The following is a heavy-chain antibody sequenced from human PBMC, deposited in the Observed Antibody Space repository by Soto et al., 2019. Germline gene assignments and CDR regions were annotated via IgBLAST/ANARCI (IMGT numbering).Heavy chain of an antibody. V-gene: IGHV3-15*07. CDR1: GFTFSNAW. D-gene: IGHD3-3*01. Sequence: GGSLRLSCAASGFTFSNAWMNWVRQAPGKGLEWVGRIKSKTDGGTTDYAAPVKGRFTISRDDSKNTLYLQMNSLKTEDTAVYYCTTGRVSTIFGVVIISGYFDYWGQGTLVTVSS. J-gene: IGHJ4*02. CDR3: TTGRVSTIFGVVIISGYFDY. CDR2: IKSKTDGGTT.